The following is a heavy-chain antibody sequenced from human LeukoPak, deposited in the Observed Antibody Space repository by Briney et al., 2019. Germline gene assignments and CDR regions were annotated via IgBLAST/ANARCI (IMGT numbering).Heavy chain of an antibody. CDR1: GXSVSDGNYY. CDR2: MFYAEST. V-gene: IGHV4-61*01. J-gene: IGHJ4*02. D-gene: IGHD3-10*01. Sequence: KASETLSLTWTVSGXSVSDGNYYWSWIRQPPGMGLEWIGYMFYAESTKYNPSLNSRVTISVDRSKNQVSLNLTSVTAADTAVYYCASTSNTWLGLPYFDSWGQGTLVTVSA. CDR3: ASTSNTWLGLPYFDS.